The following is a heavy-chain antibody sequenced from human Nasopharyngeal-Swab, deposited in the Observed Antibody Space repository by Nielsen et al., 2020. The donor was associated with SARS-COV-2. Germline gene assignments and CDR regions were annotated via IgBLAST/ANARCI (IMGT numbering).Heavy chain of an antibody. D-gene: IGHD3-16*01. J-gene: IGHJ4*02. Sequence: GVSLRLSCAASGFTFSDYYMSWIRQAPGKGLDWVSYISSTGSTIYYADSVKGRVTISRDNAKNSLYLQMNSLRAEDTAVYYCARGTYDYVWGSHRESYFDYWGQGTLVTVSS. CDR1: GFTFSDYY. CDR3: ARGTYDYVWGSHRESYFDY. V-gene: IGHV3-11*01. CDR2: ISSTGSTI.